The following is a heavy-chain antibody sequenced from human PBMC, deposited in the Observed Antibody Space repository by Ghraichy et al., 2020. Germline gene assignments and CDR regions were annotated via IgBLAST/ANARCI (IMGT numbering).Heavy chain of an antibody. CDR3: ARDGGPFDY. CDR2: INAVSGDT. J-gene: IGHJ4*02. V-gene: IGHV1-3*01. CDR1: GYTFTSYL. Sequence: ASVKVSCKASGYTFTSYLIHWVRQAPGQSLEWMGWINAVSGDTKYSQSFQGRFTITRDTSATTAYMDLSSLRSEDTAVYYCARDGGPFDYWGQGTLVTVSS.